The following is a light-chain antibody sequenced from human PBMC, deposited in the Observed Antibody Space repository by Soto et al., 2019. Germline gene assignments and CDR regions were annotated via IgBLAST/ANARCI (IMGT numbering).Light chain of an antibody. CDR3: QHYHKWPPWT. CDR2: GAS. CDR1: QSINRH. Sequence: EIVLTQSPATLSLSPGERATLSCRASQSINRHLAWYQHRPGQPPRLLIHGASIRATGIPARFGGSGSGTDFTLTISSVQSEDFAVYYCQHYHKWPPWTFGQGTKV. V-gene: IGKV3-15*01. J-gene: IGKJ1*01.